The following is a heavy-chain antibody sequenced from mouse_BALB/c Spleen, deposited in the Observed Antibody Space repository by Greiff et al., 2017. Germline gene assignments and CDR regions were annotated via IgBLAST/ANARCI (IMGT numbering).Heavy chain of an antibody. CDR1: GFAFSSYD. V-gene: IGHV5-12-1*01. J-gene: IGHJ3*01. CDR2: ISSGGGST. D-gene: IGHD2-3*01. CDR3: ARQGWLLREGFAY. Sequence: EVKLVESGGGLVKPGGSLKLSCAASGFAFSSYDMSWVRQTPEKRLEWVAYISSGGGSTYYPDTVKGRFTISRDNAKNTLYLQMSSLKSEDTAMYYCARQGWLLREGFAYWGQGTLVTVSA.